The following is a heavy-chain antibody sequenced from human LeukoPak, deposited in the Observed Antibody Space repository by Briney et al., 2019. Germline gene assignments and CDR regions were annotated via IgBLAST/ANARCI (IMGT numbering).Heavy chain of an antibody. V-gene: IGHV4-39*01. CDR3: ARQVTMTRGGYWLDP. CDR1: GSSISTSNLY. Sequence: SETLSLTCTDSGSSISTSNLYWGWIRQPPGKGLESIGSISHTGTTYYNPSLNSRVTISVDTSKNQFSLKLSSVTAAVTAVYYCARQVTMTRGGYWLDPWGQGILVTVSS. CDR2: ISHTGTT. J-gene: IGHJ5*02. D-gene: IGHD3-10*01.